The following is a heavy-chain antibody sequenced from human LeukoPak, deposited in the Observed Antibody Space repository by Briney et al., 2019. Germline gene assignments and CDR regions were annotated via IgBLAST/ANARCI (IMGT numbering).Heavy chain of an antibody. CDR3: ARNYYDTKKPWD. CDR2: IYTSGST. CDR1: GGSTSTGDYY. Sequence: SETLSLTCIGSGGSTSTGDYYCSWIRQPAGKGLEGIGRIYTSGSTNYNPSLKSRVTMSVGTSHEQSSLKLSHVTAADTAVYFCARNYYDTKKPWDWDQGTLVTVSS. V-gene: IGHV4-61*02. D-gene: IGHD3-22*01. J-gene: IGHJ4*02.